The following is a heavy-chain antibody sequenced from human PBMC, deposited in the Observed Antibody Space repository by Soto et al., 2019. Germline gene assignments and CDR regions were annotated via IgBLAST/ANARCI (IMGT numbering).Heavy chain of an antibody. Sequence: ASVKVSCKASGYTFTSYGISWVRQAPGQGLEWMGWISAYNGNTNYAQKLQGRVTMTTDTSTSTAYMELRSLRSDDTAVYYCARDTAERDYYYYGMDVWGQGTTVTVS. CDR3: ARDTAERDYYYYGMDV. J-gene: IGHJ6*02. V-gene: IGHV1-18*01. CDR2: ISAYNGNT. CDR1: GYTFTSYG. D-gene: IGHD5-18*01.